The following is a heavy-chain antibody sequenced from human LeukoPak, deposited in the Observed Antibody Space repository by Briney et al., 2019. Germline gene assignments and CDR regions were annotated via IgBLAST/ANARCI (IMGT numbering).Heavy chain of an antibody. V-gene: IGHV1-2*02. J-gene: IGHJ5*02. D-gene: IGHD2-2*01. CDR3: ASYASGYNWLKV. Sequence: ASVKVSCLSSGQTFTNYFLHWVRQAPGQGLEWLGWIHPNTGATNYAQKFQGRVTVTRDTSLSTTYVELSRLTSADTAVYYCASYASGYNWLKVWGQGTLVTVSS. CDR1: GQTFTNYF. CDR2: IHPNTGAT.